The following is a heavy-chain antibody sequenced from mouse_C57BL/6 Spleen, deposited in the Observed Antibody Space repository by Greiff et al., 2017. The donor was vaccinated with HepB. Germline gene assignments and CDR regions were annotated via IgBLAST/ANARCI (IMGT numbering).Heavy chain of an antibody. Sequence: QVQLQQPGAELVKPGASVKLSCKASGYTFTSYWMHWVKQRPGQGLEWIGMIHPNSGSTNYNEKFKSKATLTVDKSSSTAYMQLSSLTSEDSAVYYCVKVDYDYDEGKAYWGQGTLVTVSA. CDR1: GYTFTSYW. J-gene: IGHJ3*01. CDR3: VKVDYDYDEGKAY. D-gene: IGHD2-4*01. V-gene: IGHV1-64*01. CDR2: IHPNSGST.